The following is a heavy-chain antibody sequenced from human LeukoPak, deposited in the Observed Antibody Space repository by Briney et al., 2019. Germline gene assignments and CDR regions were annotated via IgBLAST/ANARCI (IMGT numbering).Heavy chain of an antibody. V-gene: IGHV4-59*01. CDR1: GASITDYY. D-gene: IGHD2-15*01. CDR3: AKGGGSSFRGDYYYYYMDV. J-gene: IGHJ6*03. Sequence: PSETLSLTCTVSGASITDYYWSWIRQPPGKGLEFIGYIYNSEITNYNPSLTSRVTMSVDTSKNQFSLKMKSMTAADTAVYYCAKGGGSSFRGDYYYYYMDVWGKGTTVTVPS. CDR2: IYNSEIT.